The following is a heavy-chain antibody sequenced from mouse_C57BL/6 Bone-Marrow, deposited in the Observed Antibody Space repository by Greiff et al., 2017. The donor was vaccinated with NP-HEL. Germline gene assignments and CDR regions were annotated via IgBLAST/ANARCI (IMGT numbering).Heavy chain of an antibody. CDR2: IDPETGGT. J-gene: IGHJ3*01. V-gene: IGHV1-15*01. Sequence: QVQLQQSGAELVRPGASVTLSCKASGYTFTDYEMHWVKQTPVHGLEWIGAIDPETGGTAYNQKFKGKAILTADKSSSTAYMELRSLTSEDSAVYYCTSSRLYYYGSSWGAYWGQGTLVTVSA. CDR1: GYTFTDYE. CDR3: TSSRLYYYGSSWGAY. D-gene: IGHD1-1*01.